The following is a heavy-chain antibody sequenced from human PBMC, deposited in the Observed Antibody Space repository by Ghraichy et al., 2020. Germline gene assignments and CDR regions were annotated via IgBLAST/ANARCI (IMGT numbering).Heavy chain of an antibody. J-gene: IGHJ6*02. CDR2: ILYDATSEYYDGTKT. CDR1: GFTFSNYA. V-gene: IGHV3-30*03. CDR3: VRGAYCSTSSCPVPFYGIDV. Sequence: GGSLRLSCATSGFTFSNYAMHWVRQAPGKGLEWVAVILYDATSEYYDGTKTYYADSVKGRFTISRDNSKKTLYLQMNSLRAEDAAVYYCVRGAYCSTSSCPVPFYGIDVWGQGTTVTVSS. D-gene: IGHD2-2*01.